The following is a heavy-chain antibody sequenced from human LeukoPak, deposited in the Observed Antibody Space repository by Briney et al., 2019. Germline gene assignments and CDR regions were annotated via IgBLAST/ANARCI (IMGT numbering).Heavy chain of an antibody. CDR3: ARVIDSSAPHNWFDP. CDR2: INHSGST. CDR1: GGSFSGYY. V-gene: IGHV4-34*01. D-gene: IGHD3-22*01. J-gene: IGHJ5*02. Sequence: SETLSLTCAVYGGSFSGYYWSWIRQPPGKGLEWIGEINHSGSTNYNPSLKSRVTISVDTSKNQFSLKLSSVTAADTAVYYCARVIDSSAPHNWFDPWGQGTLVTVSS.